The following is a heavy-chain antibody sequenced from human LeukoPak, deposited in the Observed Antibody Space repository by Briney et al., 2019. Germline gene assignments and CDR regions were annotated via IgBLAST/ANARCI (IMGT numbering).Heavy chain of an antibody. D-gene: IGHD3-10*01. Sequence: GGSLRLSCAASGFTFSSYAMHWVRQAPGKGLEWVAVISYDGSNKYYADSVKGRFTISRDNSKNTLYLQMNSLRAEDTAVYYCAGVIGDSYGSGSYYNHYFDYWGQGTLVTVSS. V-gene: IGHV3-30-3*01. CDR1: GFTFSSYA. J-gene: IGHJ4*02. CDR3: AGVIGDSYGSGSYYNHYFDY. CDR2: ISYDGSNK.